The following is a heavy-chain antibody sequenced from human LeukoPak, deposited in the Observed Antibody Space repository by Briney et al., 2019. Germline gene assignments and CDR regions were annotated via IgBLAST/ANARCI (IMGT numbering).Heavy chain of an antibody. V-gene: IGHV1-8*01. CDR2: MYPNSGNT. CDR1: GYTFTSYD. Sequence: ASVTVSCTASGYTFTSYDINWVRQAPGQGLDWMGWMYPNSGNTDYAHKFQGRVTMTRNTSISTAYIKLNSLRSEDTAVYYCAGGDYYGSGSRFYYWGQGTLVTVSS. D-gene: IGHD3-10*01. J-gene: IGHJ4*02. CDR3: AGGDYYGSGSRFYY.